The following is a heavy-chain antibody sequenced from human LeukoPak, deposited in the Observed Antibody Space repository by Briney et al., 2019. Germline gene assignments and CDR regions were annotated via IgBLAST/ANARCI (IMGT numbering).Heavy chain of an antibody. V-gene: IGHV4-61*02. J-gene: IGHJ4*02. CDR3: ARDTTGGSYLHYFDD. CDR2: IYTSGST. D-gene: IGHD1-26*01. CDR1: GGSISSGGYY. Sequence: SQTLSLTCTVSGGSISSGGYYWSWIRQPAGKGLEWIGRIYTSGSTNYNPSLKSRVTMSVDTSKNQFSLKPSSVTAADTAVYYCARDTTGGSYLHYFDDWGQGTLVTVSS.